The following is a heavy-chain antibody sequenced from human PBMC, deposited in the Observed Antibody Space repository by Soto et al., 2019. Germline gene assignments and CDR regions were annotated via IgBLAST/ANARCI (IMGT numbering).Heavy chain of an antibody. CDR3: ARDRGESRPYYGMDV. CDR2: INPNSGGT. D-gene: IGHD3-10*01. Sequence: ASVKVSCKASGYTFTGYYMHWVRQAPGQGLEWMGWINPNSGGTNYAQKFQGWVTMTRDTSISTAYMELSRLRSDDTAVYYCARDRGESRPYYGMDVWGQGTTVTVSS. V-gene: IGHV1-2*04. J-gene: IGHJ6*02. CDR1: GYTFTGYY.